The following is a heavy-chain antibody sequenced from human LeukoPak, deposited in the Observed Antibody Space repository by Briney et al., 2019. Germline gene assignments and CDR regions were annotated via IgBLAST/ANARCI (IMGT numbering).Heavy chain of an antibody. J-gene: IGHJ3*02. CDR1: GFTFSHSA. V-gene: IGHV3-23*01. D-gene: IGHD5-12*01. CDR2: ISSSGDGT. CDR3: ARDRGGYSGYDAFDI. Sequence: QPGGSLRLSCAASGFTFSHSAMSWVRQAPGKGLEWVSAISSSGDGTYYAGSVRGRFTISRDNSKNTLYLQMNSLRAEDTAVYYCARDRGGYSGYDAFDIWGQGTMVTVSS.